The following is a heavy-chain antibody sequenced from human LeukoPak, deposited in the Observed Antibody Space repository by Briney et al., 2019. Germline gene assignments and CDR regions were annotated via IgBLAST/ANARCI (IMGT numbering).Heavy chain of an antibody. V-gene: IGHV3-23*01. CDR3: AKDGASWDFWSALGG. Sequence: GGSLRLSCAASGFTFSSYAMSWVRQAPGKGLEWVSAISGSGGSTYYADSVKGRFTISRDNSKNTLYLQMNSLRAEDTAVYYCAKDGASWDFWSALGGWGQGTLVTVSS. D-gene: IGHD3-3*01. J-gene: IGHJ4*02. CDR1: GFTFSSYA. CDR2: ISGSGGST.